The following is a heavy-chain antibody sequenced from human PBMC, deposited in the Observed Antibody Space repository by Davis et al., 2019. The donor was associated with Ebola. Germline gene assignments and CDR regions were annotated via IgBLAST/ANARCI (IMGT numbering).Heavy chain of an antibody. CDR2: ISAYNGNT. CDR1: GYTFTSYG. CDR3: ARDQGLVVITNWFDP. Sequence: AASVKVSCKASGYTFTSYGISWVRQAPGQGLEWMGWISAYNGNTNYAQKLQGRVTMTTDTSTSTAYMELSSLRSEDTAVYYCARDQGLVVITNWFDPWGQGTLVTVSS. V-gene: IGHV1-18*04. J-gene: IGHJ5*02. D-gene: IGHD3-22*01.